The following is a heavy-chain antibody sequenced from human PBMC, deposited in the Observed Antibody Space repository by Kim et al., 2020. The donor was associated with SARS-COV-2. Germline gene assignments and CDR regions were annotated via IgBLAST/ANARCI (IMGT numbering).Heavy chain of an antibody. D-gene: IGHD6-13*01. CDR1: GGSISSSSYY. CDR2: IYYSGST. J-gene: IGHJ5*02. CDR3: ARRRYSSSWYDALGRGFSNWFDP. Sequence: SETLSLTCTVSGGSISSSSYYWGWIRQPPGKGLEWIGSIYYSGSTYYNPSLKSRVTISVDTSKNQFSLKLSSVTAADTAVYYCARRRYSSSWYDALGRGFSNWFDPWGQGTLVTVSS. V-gene: IGHV4-39*01.